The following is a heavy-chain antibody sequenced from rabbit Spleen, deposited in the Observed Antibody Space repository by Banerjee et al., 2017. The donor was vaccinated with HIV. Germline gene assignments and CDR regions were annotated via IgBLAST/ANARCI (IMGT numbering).Heavy chain of an antibody. CDR2: INTATAKG. D-gene: IGHD1-1*01. Sequence: QSLEESGGGLVKPEGSLKLSCTASGFSFSNKAVMCWVRQAPGKGLEWIACINTATAKGVYASWAKGRFAISKTSSTTVTLQMTSLTAADTATYFCARDLVGVIGWNFILWGPGTLVTVS. CDR3: ARDLVGVIGWNFIL. J-gene: IGHJ4*01. CDR1: GFSFSNKAV. V-gene: IGHV1S40*01.